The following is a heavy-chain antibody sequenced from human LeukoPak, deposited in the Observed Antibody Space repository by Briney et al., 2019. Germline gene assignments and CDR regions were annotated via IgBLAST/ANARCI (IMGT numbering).Heavy chain of an antibody. V-gene: IGHV2-70*11. CDR1: GFSLTTSGMC. D-gene: IGHD2-21*01. J-gene: IGHJ5*02. CDR2: IDWDDDT. Sequence: GPTLVNPTQTLTLTCTFSGFSLTTSGMCVSWIRQPPGKALEWLARIDWDDDTYYSTSLKTRITISNDTSKNQVVLTMTNMDPVDTATYYCARMSAINGGFDPWSQGTLVTVSS. CDR3: ARMSAINGGFDP.